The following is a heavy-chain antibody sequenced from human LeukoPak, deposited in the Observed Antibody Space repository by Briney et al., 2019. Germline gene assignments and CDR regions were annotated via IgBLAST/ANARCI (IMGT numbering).Heavy chain of an antibody. Sequence: SGPTLLNPTQTLTLPCTVSGFPLSTSGGGVGWIRQPPGKALEWLALIYWDDAKRYSPSLNSRLTITKATSKNQVVLTMTNMAPADTATYYSAQRTTDGYDYWGQGTLVTVSS. V-gene: IGHV2-5*02. CDR1: GFPLSTSGGG. J-gene: IGHJ4*02. CDR3: AQRTTDGYDY. CDR2: IYWDDAK. D-gene: IGHD1-14*01.